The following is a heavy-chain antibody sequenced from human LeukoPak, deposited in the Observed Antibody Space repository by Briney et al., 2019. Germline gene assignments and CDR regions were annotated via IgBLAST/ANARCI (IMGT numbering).Heavy chain of an antibody. CDR3: ARQDYYDSSGQFDY. Sequence: PSETLSLTCTVSGGSISSGDYYWSWIRQPPGKGLEWIGYIYCSGSTYYNPSLKSRVTISVDTSKNQFSLKLSSVTAADTAVYYCARQDYYDSSGQFDYWGQGTLVTVSS. CDR1: GGSISSGDYY. D-gene: IGHD3-22*01. V-gene: IGHV4-30-4*08. CDR2: IYCSGST. J-gene: IGHJ4*02.